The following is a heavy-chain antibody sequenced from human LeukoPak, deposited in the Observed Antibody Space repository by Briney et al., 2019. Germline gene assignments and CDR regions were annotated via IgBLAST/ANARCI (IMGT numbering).Heavy chain of an antibody. J-gene: IGHJ4*02. CDR3: ARGETAGYSDY. CDR2: IIPIFGTA. D-gene: IGHD6-13*01. Sequence: SVKVSCTASGGTFSSYAISWVRQAPGQGLEWMGGIIPIFGTANYAQKFQGRVTITADESTSTAYMELSGLRSEDTAVYYCARGETAGYSDYWGQGTLVTVSS. V-gene: IGHV1-69*01. CDR1: GGTFSSYA.